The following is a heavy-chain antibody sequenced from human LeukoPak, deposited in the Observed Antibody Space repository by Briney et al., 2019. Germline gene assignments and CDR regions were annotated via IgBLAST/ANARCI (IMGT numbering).Heavy chain of an antibody. CDR2: IYYTGST. V-gene: IGHV4-59*12. J-gene: IGHJ5*02. Sequence: PSETLSLTCTVSGGSISSYYWSWIRQPPGKGLEWIGYIYYTGSTKYKPSLKSRITISVDTSKNQFSLKLSSVTAADTAVYYCARDRRDSDFWSGYNYNWFDPWGQGTLVTVSS. CDR1: GGSISSYY. CDR3: ARDRRDSDFWSGYNYNWFDP. D-gene: IGHD3-3*01.